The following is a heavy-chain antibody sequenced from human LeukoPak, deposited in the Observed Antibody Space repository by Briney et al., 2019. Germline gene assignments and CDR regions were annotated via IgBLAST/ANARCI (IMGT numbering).Heavy chain of an antibody. Sequence: ASVKVSCKASGYTFTNYYMHWVRQAPGQGLEWMGLINPTGTGTNYAQKFRGRVTLTRDTSTTTVYMELSSLRSEDTAVYYCARVLRGDIDYYDSSGPDGAFDYWGQGTLVTVSS. D-gene: IGHD3-22*01. V-gene: IGHV1-46*01. CDR2: INPTGTGT. CDR1: GYTFTNYY. J-gene: IGHJ4*02. CDR3: ARVLRGDIDYYDSSGPDGAFDY.